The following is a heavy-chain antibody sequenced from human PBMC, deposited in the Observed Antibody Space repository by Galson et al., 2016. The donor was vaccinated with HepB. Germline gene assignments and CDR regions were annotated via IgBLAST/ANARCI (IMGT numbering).Heavy chain of an antibody. J-gene: IGHJ4*02. Sequence: SLRLSCAASGFTFNSYWMNWVRQAPGKGLVWVSRINTDGSETNYADSVKGRFTISRDNSKNTVYLQMNSLAAEDTAVYYCARIPDSWGQGTLVIVAS. D-gene: IGHD2-21*01. CDR3: ARIPDS. CDR2: INTDGSET. V-gene: IGHV3-74*01. CDR1: GFTFNSYW.